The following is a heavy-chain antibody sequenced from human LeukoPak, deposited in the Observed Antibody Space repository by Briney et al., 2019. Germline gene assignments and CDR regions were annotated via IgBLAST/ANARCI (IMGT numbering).Heavy chain of an antibody. V-gene: IGHV3-23*01. J-gene: IGHJ4*02. D-gene: IGHD6-13*01. Sequence: PGGSLRLSFAASGFTFSCHAMSCVHQAPGKVHEWDSSINSSHAASYYVASVKGRFTNYSDNSDIPLYLQMNSLRAEDTAIYCCASQRGIAASPGGYWGQGTLVTVSS. CDR1: GFTFSCHA. CDR3: ASQRGIAASPGGY. CDR2: INSSHAAS.